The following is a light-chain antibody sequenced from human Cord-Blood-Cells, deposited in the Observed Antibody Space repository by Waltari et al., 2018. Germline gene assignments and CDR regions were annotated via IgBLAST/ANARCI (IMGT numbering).Light chain of an antibody. CDR3: SSYTSSSTWV. CDR2: EVS. Sequence: QPALPQPASVSGSPGQSITISCPGTSSDVGGYTYVFWDQQHPGKAPKPMIYEVSNRPSGVSNRFSGSKSGNTASLTISGLQAEDEADYYCSSYTSSSTWVFGGGTKLTVL. J-gene: IGLJ3*02. V-gene: IGLV2-14*01. CDR1: SSDVGGYTY.